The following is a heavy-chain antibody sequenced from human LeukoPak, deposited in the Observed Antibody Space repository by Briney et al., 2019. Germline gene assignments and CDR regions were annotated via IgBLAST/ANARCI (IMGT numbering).Heavy chain of an antibody. CDR2: IYYSGST. CDR3: ARLGPYCSGGSCYYYGMDV. Sequence: SETLSLTCTVSGGSISSSSYYWGWIRQPPGKGLEWIGSIYYSGSTCYNPSLKSRVTISVDTSKNQFSLKLSSVTAADTAVYYCARLGPYCSGGSCYYYGMDVWGQGTTVTVSS. J-gene: IGHJ6*02. D-gene: IGHD2-15*01. V-gene: IGHV4-39*01. CDR1: GGSISSSSYY.